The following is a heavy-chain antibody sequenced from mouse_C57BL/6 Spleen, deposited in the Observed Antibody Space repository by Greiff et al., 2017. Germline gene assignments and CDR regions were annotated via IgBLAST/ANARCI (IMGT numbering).Heavy chain of an antibody. Sequence: QVQLQQPGAELVKPGASVKMSCKASGYTFTSYWITWVKQRPGQGLEWIGDIYPGSGSTNYNEKFKSKATLTVDTSSSPAYMQLSSLTSEDSAVYYWARWAYGSSAFAYWGQGTLVTVSA. CDR1: GYTFTSYW. V-gene: IGHV1-55*01. CDR3: ARWAYGSSAFAY. CDR2: IYPGSGST. D-gene: IGHD1-1*01. J-gene: IGHJ3*01.